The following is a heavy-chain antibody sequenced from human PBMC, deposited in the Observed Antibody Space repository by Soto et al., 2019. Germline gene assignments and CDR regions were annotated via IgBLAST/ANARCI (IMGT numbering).Heavy chain of an antibody. Sequence: APVKGSCRASGYTFTSHYINWVRQAPGQGLEWMGWMNPNSGNTGYAQKFQGRLTMTSSTSISTAYMELSSLRSEDTAVYYCARSRLGYFDYWGQGSLVTVSS. D-gene: IGHD3-9*01. CDR1: GYTFTSHY. J-gene: IGHJ4*02. CDR2: MNPNSGNT. V-gene: IGHV1-8*01. CDR3: ARSRLGYFDY.